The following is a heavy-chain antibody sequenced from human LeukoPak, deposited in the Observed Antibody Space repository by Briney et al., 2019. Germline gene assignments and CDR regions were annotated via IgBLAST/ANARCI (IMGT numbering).Heavy chain of an antibody. J-gene: IGHJ4*02. V-gene: IGHV4-39*07. CDR2: IYYSGST. CDR3: ARAGGVKTAALDLDY. CDR1: GGSISSSGYY. D-gene: IGHD6-25*01. Sequence: PSETLSLTCTVSGGSISSSGYYWGWIRQPPGKGLEWIGNIYYSGSTYYNPSLKSRVTISVDTSKNQFSLKLTSVTTADTAVYYCARAGGVKTAALDLDYWGQGTLVTVSS.